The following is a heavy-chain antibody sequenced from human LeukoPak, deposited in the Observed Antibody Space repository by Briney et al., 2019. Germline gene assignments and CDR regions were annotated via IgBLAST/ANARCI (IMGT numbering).Heavy chain of an antibody. CDR3: ARVHRLDSSGWH. CDR2: INPSGGST. J-gene: IGHJ4*02. CDR1: GYTFTSYY. Sequence: ASVTVSCKASGYTFTSYYMHWVRQAPGQGLEWMGIINPSGGSTSYAQKFQGRVTMTRDTSTSTVCMELSSLRSEDTAVYYCARVHRLDSSGWHWGQGTLVTVSS. V-gene: IGHV1-46*01. D-gene: IGHD6-19*01.